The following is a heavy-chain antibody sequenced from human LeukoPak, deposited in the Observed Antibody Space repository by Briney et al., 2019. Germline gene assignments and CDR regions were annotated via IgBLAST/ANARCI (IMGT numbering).Heavy chain of an antibody. D-gene: IGHD3-3*01. CDR1: GFTFTMFS. J-gene: IGHJ3*02. V-gene: IGHV3-48*01. CDR2: IRGRSDTT. CDR3: ARTYDFGIGPPGDAFDN. Sequence: GGSLRLSCAASGFTFTMFSMNWLRLAPGKGLEWIAFIRGRSDTTYYADSVQGRFTISRDNAEDSVYLQMNSLRVEDTAVYYCARTYDFGIGPPGDAFDNWGQGTLVTVFS.